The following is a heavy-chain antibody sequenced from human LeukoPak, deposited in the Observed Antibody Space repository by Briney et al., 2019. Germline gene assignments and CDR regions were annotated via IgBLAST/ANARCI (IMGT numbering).Heavy chain of an antibody. V-gene: IGHV3-23*01. CDR1: GITLSNYG. D-gene: IGHD2-8*01. Sequence: GGSLRLSCAVSGITLSNYGMSWVRQAPGKGLEWVAGLSGSGGGTNYADSVQGRFTISRDNSKNTLYLQMNSLRAEDTAVYYCAGSVAPVLMNWGQGTLVTVPS. J-gene: IGHJ4*02. CDR3: AGSVAPVLMN. CDR2: LSGSGGGT.